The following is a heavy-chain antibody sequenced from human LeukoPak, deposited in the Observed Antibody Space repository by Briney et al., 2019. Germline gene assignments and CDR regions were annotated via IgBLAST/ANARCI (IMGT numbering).Heavy chain of an antibody. CDR1: GYTFTSYY. D-gene: IGHD3-16*01. CDR3: ARVKIAGDPPKYYYYYYMDV. CDR2: ISAYNGNT. V-gene: IGHV1-18*04. J-gene: IGHJ6*03. Sequence: ASVKVSCKASGYTFTSYYMHWVRQAPGQGLEWMGWISAYNGNTNYAQKLQGRVTMTTDTSTSTAYMELRSLRSDDTAVYYCARVKIAGDPPKYYYYYYMDVWGKGTTVTVSS.